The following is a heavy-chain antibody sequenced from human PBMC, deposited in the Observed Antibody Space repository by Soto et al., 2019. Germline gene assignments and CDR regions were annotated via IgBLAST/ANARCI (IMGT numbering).Heavy chain of an antibody. Sequence: QVQLRESGPGLVKPPGTLSLTCVVSGPSIASLSWWGWVRRPPGRGLDWIGEIYHIGSTRYNPSLKSRVTISIDKSNNEFSLKLNSVTAADTAVYYCATLPPRIEVVVTPIPTWGQGILVTVSS. J-gene: IGHJ5*02. CDR2: IYHIGST. D-gene: IGHD2-21*02. CDR3: ATLPPRIEVVVTPIPT. CDR1: GPSIASLSW. V-gene: IGHV4-4*03.